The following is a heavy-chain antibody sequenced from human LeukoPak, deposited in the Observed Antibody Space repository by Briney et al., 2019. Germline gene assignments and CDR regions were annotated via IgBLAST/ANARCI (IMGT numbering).Heavy chain of an antibody. CDR2: IIPIFGTA. J-gene: IGHJ4*02. Sequence: GASVKVSCKASGGTFSSYAISWVRQAPGQGLEWMGGIIPIFGTANYAQKFQGRVTITADKSTSTAYMELSSLRSEDTAVYYCARGTDPRYSYGSLDYWGQGTLVTVSS. CDR1: GGTFSSYA. CDR3: ARGTDPRYSYGSLDY. V-gene: IGHV1-69*06. D-gene: IGHD5-18*01.